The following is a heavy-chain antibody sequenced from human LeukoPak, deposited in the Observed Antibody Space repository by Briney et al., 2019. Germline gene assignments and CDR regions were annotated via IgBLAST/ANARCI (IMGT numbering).Heavy chain of an antibody. Sequence: SVKVSFKASGGTFPSYAISWVRPAPGQGLEWMGRIIPIFGTANSAQKFQGRVTITTDESTSTAYMELSSLRSEDTAVYYCARVDGGIDFDYWGQGTLVTVSS. D-gene: IGHD2-15*01. CDR3: ARVDGGIDFDY. CDR1: GGTFPSYA. V-gene: IGHV1-69*05. CDR2: IIPIFGTA. J-gene: IGHJ4*02.